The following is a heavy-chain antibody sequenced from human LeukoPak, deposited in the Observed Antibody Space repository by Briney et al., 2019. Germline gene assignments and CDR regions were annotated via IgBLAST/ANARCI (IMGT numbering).Heavy chain of an antibody. Sequence: SETLSLTCTVSGGSISSYYWSWIRQPPGKGLEWIGYIYYSGGTNYNPSLKSRVTISVDTSKNQFSLKLSSVTAADTAVYYCARSPPLYYYGSGSYYFFDYWGQGTLVTVSS. CDR2: IYYSGGT. J-gene: IGHJ4*02. CDR3: ARSPPLYYYGSGSYYFFDY. CDR1: GGSISSYY. V-gene: IGHV4-59*01. D-gene: IGHD3-10*01.